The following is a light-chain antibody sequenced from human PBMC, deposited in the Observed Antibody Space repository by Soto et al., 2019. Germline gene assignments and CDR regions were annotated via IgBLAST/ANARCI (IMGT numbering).Light chain of an antibody. V-gene: IGLV1-51*01. CDR2: DNN. Sequence: QSVLTQPPSVSAAPGQKVTISCSGSSSNIGNNYVSWYQQLPGTAPKLLIYDNNNRPSGIPDRFSGSKSGTSATLGITGLQTGDEADYYCGTWDSSLSAGYVFGTGTKVT. CDR3: GTWDSSLSAGYV. J-gene: IGLJ1*01. CDR1: SSNIGNNY.